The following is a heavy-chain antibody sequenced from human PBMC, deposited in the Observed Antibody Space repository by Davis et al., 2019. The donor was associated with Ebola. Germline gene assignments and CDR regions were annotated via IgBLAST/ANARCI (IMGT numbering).Heavy chain of an antibody. CDR1: GGSISYHY. J-gene: IGHJ5*02. D-gene: IGHD1/OR15-1a*01. Sequence: PSETLSLTCTASGGSISYHYWSWIRQPPGREPEWLGYLSYTGTTRYKPSLTSRLTLSGDMSKKQFSLRLTSVTAADTAVYYCGRGRHNWNTLDLWGPGTLVTV. CDR3: GRGRHNWNTLDL. V-gene: IGHV4-59*11. CDR2: LSYTGTT.